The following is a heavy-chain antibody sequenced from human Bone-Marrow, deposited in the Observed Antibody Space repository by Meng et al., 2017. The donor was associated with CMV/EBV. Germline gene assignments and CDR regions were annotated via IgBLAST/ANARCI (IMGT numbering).Heavy chain of an antibody. J-gene: IGHJ4*02. V-gene: IGHV4-59*11. CDR2: VSYSGST. CDR1: GGAISDHF. CDR3: ARVKGILTGTLDY. D-gene: IGHD3-9*01. Sequence: SETLSLTCSVSGGAISDHFWSWIRQPPGKGLEWIGYVSYSGSTNYNPSLKSRVTISVDTSKNQFSLKLSSVTAADTAVYYCARVKGILTGTLDYWGQGTLVTVSS.